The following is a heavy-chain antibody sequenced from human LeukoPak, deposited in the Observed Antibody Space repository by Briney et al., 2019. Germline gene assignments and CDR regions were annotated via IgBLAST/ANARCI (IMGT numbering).Heavy chain of an antibody. D-gene: IGHD1-26*01. V-gene: IGHV3-23*01. CDR3: AKVVGATTRGYFDY. J-gene: IGHJ4*02. CDR2: ISGSGGSI. CDR1: GFTFSSYA. Sequence: PGGSLRLSCAASGFTFSSYAMSWVRQAPGKGLEWVSAISGSGGSIYYADSVKGRFTISRDNSKNTLYLQMNSLRAEDTAVYYCAKVVGATTRGYFDYWGQGTLVTVSS.